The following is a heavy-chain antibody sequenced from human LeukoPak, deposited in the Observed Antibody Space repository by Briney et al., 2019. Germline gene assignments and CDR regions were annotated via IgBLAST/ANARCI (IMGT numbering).Heavy chain of an antibody. CDR3: ARVHMVRGVDSSFPD. J-gene: IGHJ4*02. CDR1: GGSISSYY. Sequence: SETLSLTCTVSGGSISSYYWSWVRQPPGKGLEWIGYIYYGGSTNYNPSLKSRVTISVDTSKNQFSLKLSSVTAADTAVYYCARVHMVRGVDSSFPDWGQGTLVTVSS. D-gene: IGHD3-10*01. CDR2: IYYGGST. V-gene: IGHV4-59*01.